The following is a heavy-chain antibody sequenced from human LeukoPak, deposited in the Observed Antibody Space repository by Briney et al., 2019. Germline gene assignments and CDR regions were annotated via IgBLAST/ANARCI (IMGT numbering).Heavy chain of an antibody. D-gene: IGHD3-9*01. J-gene: IGHJ4*02. CDR1: GFTFSSYA. V-gene: IGHV3-23*01. CDR2: ISGGGST. Sequence: GGSLRLPCAASGFTFSSYAMSWVRQAPGKGLEWVSAISGGGSTYYADSVKGRFTISRDNSKNTLYLQMNSLRAEDTAVYYCARPDYDILTGYDYWGQGTLVTVSS. CDR3: ARPDYDILTGYDY.